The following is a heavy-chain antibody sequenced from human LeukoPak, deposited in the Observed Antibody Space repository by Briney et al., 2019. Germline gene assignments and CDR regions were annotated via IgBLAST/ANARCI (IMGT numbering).Heavy chain of an antibody. CDR2: ISAYNGDT. Sequence: VSVKVSCKASGFTFTNYGFTWVRQAPGQGLKWMGWISAYNGDTNYAQKPQGRVTMTTDTSTGTAYMELRSLRSDDTAVYYCARIAERQLAYYFDYWGQGTLVTVSS. V-gene: IGHV1-18*01. CDR1: GFTFTNYG. J-gene: IGHJ4*02. D-gene: IGHD1-1*01. CDR3: ARIAERQLAYYFDY.